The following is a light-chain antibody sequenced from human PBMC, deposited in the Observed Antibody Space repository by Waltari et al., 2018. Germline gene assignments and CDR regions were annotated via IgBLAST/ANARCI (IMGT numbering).Light chain of an antibody. CDR3: QQYNVWPPWT. Sequence: EVVMTQSPATLSVSPGERATLSCRASQGIHSDLAWYQQTPGQPPRLIIYSASTRATGVPARFTGSGSGTEFTLTVSSLQPEDSAVYYCQQYNVWPPWTFGQGTKVEIK. CDR2: SAS. J-gene: IGKJ1*01. CDR1: QGIHSD. V-gene: IGKV3-15*01.